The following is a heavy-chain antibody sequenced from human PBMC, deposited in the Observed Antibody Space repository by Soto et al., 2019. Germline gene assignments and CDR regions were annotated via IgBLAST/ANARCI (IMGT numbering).Heavy chain of an antibody. CDR2: IYYSGST. V-gene: IGHV4-30-4*01. CDR3: ARDLQYSRLFYGMDV. D-gene: IGHD6-13*01. Sequence: SETLSLTCTVSGRSISSGDYYWSWIRQPPGKGLEWIGYIYYSGSTYYNPSLKSRVTISVDTSKNQFSLKLSSVTAADTAVYYCARDLQYSRLFYGMDVWGQGTTVTVSS. CDR1: GRSISSGDYY. J-gene: IGHJ6*02.